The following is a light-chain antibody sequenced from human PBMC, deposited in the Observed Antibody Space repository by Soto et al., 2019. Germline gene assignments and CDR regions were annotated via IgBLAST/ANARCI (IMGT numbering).Light chain of an antibody. Sequence: EIVLTQSPGTLSLSPGERATLSCRASQSISSSYLAWYQQKPGQAPRLLIYAASSRATGIPDRFSGSGSGTDFTLTISRLEPEDFAVYYCQQYGSSSYPVGQGTQLEIK. J-gene: IGKJ2*01. CDR3: QQYGSSSYP. V-gene: IGKV3-20*01. CDR2: AAS. CDR1: QSISSSY.